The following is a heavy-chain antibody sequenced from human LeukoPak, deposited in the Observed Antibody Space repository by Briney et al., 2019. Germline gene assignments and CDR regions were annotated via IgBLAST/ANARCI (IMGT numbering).Heavy chain of an antibody. CDR1: GYSLTGYF. D-gene: IGHD3-22*01. V-gene: IGHV1-2*02. CDR2: IDPNSGDT. CDR3: ARSGSTGYSLDY. Sequence: SVYASCTASGYSLTGYFIHRGGQASGHRVKGMGCIDPNSGDTKYAQKFQGRVSMPRDTSTRTAYMELSRLRSDDTAVYFCARSGSTGYSLDYWGQGTLVTVSS. J-gene: IGHJ4*02.